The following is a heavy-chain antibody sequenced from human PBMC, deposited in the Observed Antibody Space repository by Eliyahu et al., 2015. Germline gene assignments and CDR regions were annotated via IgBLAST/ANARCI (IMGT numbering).Heavy chain of an antibody. CDR2: ISXYNGNT. CDR3: ARERSIAAAGYHFDY. V-gene: IGHV1-18*01. CDR1: XYTXTXXG. D-gene: IGHD6-13*01. Sequence: QVQLVQSGAEVKKPGASVXVSCKAXXYTXTXXGISXVRQAPGQGLEWMGWISXYNGNTNYAQKLQGRVTMTTDTSTSTAYMELRSLRSDDTAVYYCARERSIAAAGYHFDYWGQGTLVTVSS. J-gene: IGHJ4*02.